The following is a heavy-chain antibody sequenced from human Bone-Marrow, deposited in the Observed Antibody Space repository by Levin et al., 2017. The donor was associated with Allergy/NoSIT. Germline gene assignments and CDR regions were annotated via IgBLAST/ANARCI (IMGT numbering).Heavy chain of an antibody. V-gene: IGHV3-48*03. CDR1: GFTFSGYE. D-gene: IGHD4-17*01. Sequence: GGSLRLSCAASGFTFSGYEMNWVRQAPGKGLEWVSYINSRSTEIYYSDSVKGRFTITRNNAKNSLYLQLNSLRVEDTAIYYCARGTVTMMSSDYWGQGTLVTVSS. CDR2: INSRSTEI. CDR3: ARGTVTMMSSDY. J-gene: IGHJ4*02.